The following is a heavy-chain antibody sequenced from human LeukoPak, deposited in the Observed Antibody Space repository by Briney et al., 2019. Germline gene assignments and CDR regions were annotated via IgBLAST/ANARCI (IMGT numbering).Heavy chain of an antibody. CDR1: GYTLTGYY. CDR3: ARPEDYYGSGSFDY. J-gene: IGHJ4*02. CDR2: INPNSGGT. Sequence: ASVKVSCKASGYTLTGYYMHWVRQAPGQGLEWMGWINPNSGGTNYAQKFQGRVTMTRDTSISTAYMELSRLRSDDTAVYYCARPEDYYGSGSFDYWGQGTLVTVSS. D-gene: IGHD3-10*01. V-gene: IGHV1-2*02.